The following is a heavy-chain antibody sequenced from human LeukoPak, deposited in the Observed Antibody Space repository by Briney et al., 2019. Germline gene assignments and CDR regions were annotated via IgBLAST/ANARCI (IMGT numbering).Heavy chain of an antibody. CDR2: IYYSGST. Sequence: SETLSLTCTVSGGSISSSSYYSGWIRQPPGKGLEWIGSIYYSGSTNYNPSLKSRVTISVDKSKNQFSLKLSSVTAADTAVYYCARRSSSSYDYWGQGTLVTVSS. J-gene: IGHJ4*02. CDR1: GGSISSSSYY. CDR3: ARRSSSSYDY. D-gene: IGHD6-13*01. V-gene: IGHV4-39*07.